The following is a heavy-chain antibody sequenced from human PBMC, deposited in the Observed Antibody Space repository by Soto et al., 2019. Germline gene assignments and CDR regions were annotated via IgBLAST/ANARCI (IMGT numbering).Heavy chain of an antibody. J-gene: IGHJ6*03. CDR1: GGTFSSYT. D-gene: IGHD3-10*01. CDR3: AREMVRGVIGTFYMDV. Sequence: GASVKVSCKASGGTFSSYTISWVRQAPGQGLEWMGRIIPILGIANYAQKFQGRVTITADKSTSTAYMELSSLRSEDTAVYYCAREMVRGVIGTFYMDVWGKGTTVTVSS. V-gene: IGHV1-69*04. CDR2: IIPILGIA.